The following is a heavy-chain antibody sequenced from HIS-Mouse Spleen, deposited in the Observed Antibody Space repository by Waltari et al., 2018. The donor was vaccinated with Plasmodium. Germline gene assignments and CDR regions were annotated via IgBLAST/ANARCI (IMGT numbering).Heavy chain of an antibody. Sequence: QLQLQESGPGLGKPSETLSLTCTVSGGSIGSSSYYWGWIRQPPGKGLEGIGSIYYSGSTYYNLSLKSRVTISVDTSKNQFSLKLSSVTAADTAVYYCARGRGACFDYWGQGTLVTVSS. J-gene: IGHJ4*02. CDR1: GGSIGSSSYY. CDR2: IYYSGST. V-gene: IGHV4-39*07. D-gene: IGHD3-16*01. CDR3: ARGRGACFDY.